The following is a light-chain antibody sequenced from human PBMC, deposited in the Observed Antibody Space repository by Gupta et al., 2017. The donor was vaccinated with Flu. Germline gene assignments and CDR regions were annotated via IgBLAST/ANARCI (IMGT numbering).Light chain of an antibody. CDR1: TLSTQN. J-gene: IGLJ3*02. V-gene: IGLV3-25*03. CDR3: QAADSSGTYVV. Sequence: SYELTQPPSASVSTGQKATMTTSGNTLSTQNTYWYHQKPGQAPLLVIFKDTERPSGIPERFSGFNSGTTVTLTSSGVQAEDEAAYYCQAADSSGTYVVFGGGTKLTVL. CDR2: KDT.